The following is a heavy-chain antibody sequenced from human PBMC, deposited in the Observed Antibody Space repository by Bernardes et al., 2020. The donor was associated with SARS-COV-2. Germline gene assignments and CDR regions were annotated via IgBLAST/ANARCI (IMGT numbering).Heavy chain of an antibody. V-gene: IGHV3-23*01. J-gene: IGHJ6*02. CDR3: AKNLGSTALYYPMDV. CDR1: GITFSSYA. CDR2: VSSSGGST. D-gene: IGHD2-2*01. Sequence: GGSLRLSCAASGITFSSYAMNWVRQAPGKGLEWVSAVSSSGGSTYNADSVKGRFTVSRDNSKNTLFLQMNSLEVEDTAVYYCAKNLGSTALYYPMDVWGQGTTVTVSS.